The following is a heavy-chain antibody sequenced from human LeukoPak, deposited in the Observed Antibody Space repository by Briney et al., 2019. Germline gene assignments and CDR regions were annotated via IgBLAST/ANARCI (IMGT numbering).Heavy chain of an antibody. CDR1: GGSISSSSSY. J-gene: IGHJ3*02. CDR3: ARLMFFYCSGGSCYYAFDI. Sequence: SETLSLTCTVSGGSISSSSSYWSWIRQPPGKGLEWIGYIYYSGSTNYNPSLKSRVSISVDTSKNQFSLKLSSVTAADTAVYYCARLMFFYCSGGSCYYAFDIWGQGTMVTVSS. CDR2: IYYSGST. D-gene: IGHD2-15*01. V-gene: IGHV4-61*05.